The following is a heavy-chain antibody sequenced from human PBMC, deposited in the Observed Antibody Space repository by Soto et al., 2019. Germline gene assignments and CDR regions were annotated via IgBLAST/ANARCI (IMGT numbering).Heavy chain of an antibody. D-gene: IGHD3-10*01. CDR3: ASGYYGSGRGYYMDV. Sequence: GASVKVSCKASGYTFTSYDINWVRQATGQGLEWMGWMNPNSSNTGYAQKFQGRVTMTRNTSISTAYMELSSLRSEDTAVYYCASGYYGSGRGYYMDVWGKGTTVTVSS. J-gene: IGHJ6*03. V-gene: IGHV1-8*01. CDR1: GYTFTSYD. CDR2: MNPNSSNT.